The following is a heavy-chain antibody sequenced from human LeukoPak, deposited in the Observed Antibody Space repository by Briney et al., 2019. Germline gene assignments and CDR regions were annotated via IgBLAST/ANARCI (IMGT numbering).Heavy chain of an antibody. CDR3: ARAKRNDYGDSFDY. J-gene: IGHJ4*02. CDR2: IGTAGDT. CDR1: GFTFSSYD. D-gene: IGHD4-17*01. V-gene: IGHV3-13*01. Sequence: PGGSLRLSCAASGFTFSSYDMHWVRQATGKGLEWVSAIGTAGDTYYPGSVKGRFTISRENAKNSLYLQMNSLRAGDTAVYYCARAKRNDYGDSFDYWGQGTLVTVSS.